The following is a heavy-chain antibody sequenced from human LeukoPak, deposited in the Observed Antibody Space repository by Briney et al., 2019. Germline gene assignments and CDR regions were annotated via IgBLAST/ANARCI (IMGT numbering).Heavy chain of an antibody. CDR1: GFTFDDYW. Sequence: GGSLRLSCAASGFTFDDYWMSWVRQAPGKGLEWVANIKQDGGEKYYVDSVKGRFTISRDSAKNSLYLQMNSLRAEDTAVYYCARDGSNYYDTSGSDYWGQGTLVTVSS. J-gene: IGHJ4*02. D-gene: IGHD3-22*01. V-gene: IGHV3-7*01. CDR3: ARDGSNYYDTSGSDY. CDR2: IKQDGGEK.